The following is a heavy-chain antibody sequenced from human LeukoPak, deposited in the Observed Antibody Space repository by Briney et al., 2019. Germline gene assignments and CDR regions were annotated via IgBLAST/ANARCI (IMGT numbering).Heavy chain of an antibody. D-gene: IGHD3-16*01. V-gene: IGHV4-30-2*01. J-gene: IGHJ4*02. CDR3: ASSVGPSPLKN. CDR2: IYHSGST. Sequence: KPSQTLSLTCAVSGGSISSGGYSWSWIRQPPGKGLEWIGYIYHSGSTYYNPSLKSRVTISVDRSKNQFSLKLSSVTAADTAVYYCASSVGPSPLKNWGQGTLVTVSS. CDR1: GGSISSGGYS.